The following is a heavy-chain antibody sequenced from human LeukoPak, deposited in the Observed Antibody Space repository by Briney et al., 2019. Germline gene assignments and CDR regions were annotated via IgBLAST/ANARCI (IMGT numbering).Heavy chain of an antibody. CDR2: ISSSSSYI. J-gene: IGHJ4*02. CDR1: RFTFSDYY. V-gene: IGHV3-11*06. D-gene: IGHD6-6*01. CDR3: AREARSGHFDY. Sequence: GGSLRLSCAASRFTFSDYYMTWIRQAPGKGLEWVSSISSSSSYIYYADSVKGRFTISRDNSKNTLYLQMNSLRAEDTAVYYCAREARSGHFDYWGQGTLVTVSS.